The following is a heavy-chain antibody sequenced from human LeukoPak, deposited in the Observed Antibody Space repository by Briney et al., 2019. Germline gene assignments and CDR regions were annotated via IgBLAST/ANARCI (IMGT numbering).Heavy chain of an antibody. CDR1: EFIFSNYW. CDR2: IKQDGSEK. D-gene: IGHD4-4*01. Sequence: GGSLRLSCEGSEFIFSNYWMSWVRQAPGKGLEWVAQIKQDGSEKYYVESVKGRFTISRDNAKNSLFLQMNSLRAEDTAVYHCARLGMTTALDYWGQGTLVIVSS. J-gene: IGHJ4*02. CDR3: ARLGMTTALDY. V-gene: IGHV3-7*01.